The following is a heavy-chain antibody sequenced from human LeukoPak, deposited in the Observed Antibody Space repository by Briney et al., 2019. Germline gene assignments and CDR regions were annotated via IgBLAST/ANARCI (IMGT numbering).Heavy chain of an antibody. Sequence: WGALSLSWAASGVSFSAYSRNWVRQAPGKGLEWVWKINGSRGDTYYADSVKGRFTISRDNSKNTLYLQMNNLRAEDTAVYYCAKDSGGKYQLLYLVVDHWGQGTLVTVSS. CDR3: AKDSGGKYQLLYLVVDH. CDR1: GVSFSAYS. CDR2: INGSRGDT. J-gene: IGHJ4*02. D-gene: IGHD2-2*02. V-gene: IGHV3-23*01.